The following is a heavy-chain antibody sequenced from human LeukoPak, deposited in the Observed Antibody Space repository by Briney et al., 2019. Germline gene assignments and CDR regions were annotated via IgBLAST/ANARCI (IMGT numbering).Heavy chain of an antibody. Sequence: NPGGSLRLSCAASGFTFSSYSMNWVRQAPGKGLEWVSSISSSSSYIYYADSVKGRFTISRDNAKNSLYLQMNSLRAEDTAVYYCARDKDRKGRDYYYYGMDVWGQGTTVTVSS. CDR2: ISSSSSYI. V-gene: IGHV3-21*01. CDR1: GFTFSSYS. D-gene: IGHD1-14*01. CDR3: ARDKDRKGRDYYYYGMDV. J-gene: IGHJ6*02.